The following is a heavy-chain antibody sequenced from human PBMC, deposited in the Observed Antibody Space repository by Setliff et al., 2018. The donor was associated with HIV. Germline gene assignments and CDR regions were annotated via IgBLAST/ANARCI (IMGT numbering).Heavy chain of an antibody. CDR1: GFSFDDYA. CDR3: AKDYFSGYDFRYFFDY. Sequence: LRLSCTASGFSFDDYALTWVRQAPGKGLEWVAFIRYDGSNEHYADSVKGRFTISRDNSKNTLALQMTSLRVEDTAAYYCAKDYFSGYDFRYFFDYWGQGALVTVSS. D-gene: IGHD5-12*01. V-gene: IGHV3-30*02. J-gene: IGHJ4*02. CDR2: IRYDGSNE.